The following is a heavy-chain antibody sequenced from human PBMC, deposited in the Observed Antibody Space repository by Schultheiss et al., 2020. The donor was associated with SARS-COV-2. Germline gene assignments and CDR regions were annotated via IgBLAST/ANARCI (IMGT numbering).Heavy chain of an antibody. Sequence: SETLSLTCTVSGGSISSGGYYWSWIRQHPGKGLEWIGEINHSGSTNYNPSLKSRVTISVDTSKNQFSLKLSSVTAADTAVYYCARDAHYYDSSGHAFDIWGQGTMVTVSS. D-gene: IGHD3-22*01. CDR3: ARDAHYYDSSGHAFDI. J-gene: IGHJ3*02. CDR2: INHSGST. CDR1: GGSISSGGYY. V-gene: IGHV4-31*03.